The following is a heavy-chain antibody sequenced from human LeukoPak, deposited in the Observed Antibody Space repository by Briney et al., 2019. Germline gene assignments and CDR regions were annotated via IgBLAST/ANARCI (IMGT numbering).Heavy chain of an antibody. CDR1: GISFSTCW. CDR3: ARAGNWNDGGYFDY. CDR2: IKQDGSEK. Sequence: GGSLRLSCAASGISFSTCWMSWVRQAPGEGLEWVANIKQDGSEKYYVDSVKGRFTISRDNAKNSLYLQMNSLRAEDTAVYYCARAGNWNDGGYFDYWGQGTLVTVSS. D-gene: IGHD1-20*01. J-gene: IGHJ4*02. V-gene: IGHV3-7*01.